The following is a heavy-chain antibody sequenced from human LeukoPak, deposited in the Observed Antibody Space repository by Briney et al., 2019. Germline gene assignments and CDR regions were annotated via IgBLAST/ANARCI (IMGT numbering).Heavy chain of an antibody. Sequence: PSETLSLTCTVSGGSISSSRYYWGWIRQPPGQGLEWIGSIHYSGSTYYNPSLKSRVTISVDTSKNQFSLKLSSVTAADTAVYYCASHSGDSALWDYWGQGTLVPVSS. CDR2: IHYSGST. J-gene: IGHJ4*02. CDR3: ASHSGDSALWDY. CDR1: GGSISSSRYY. V-gene: IGHV4-39*01. D-gene: IGHD2-21*02.